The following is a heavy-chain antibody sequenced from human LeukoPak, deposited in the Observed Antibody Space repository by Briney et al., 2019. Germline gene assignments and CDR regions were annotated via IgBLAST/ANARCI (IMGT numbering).Heavy chain of an antibody. D-gene: IGHD3-10*01. CDR3: ARARPLVLDY. CDR1: GFTFSSYA. J-gene: IGHJ4*02. V-gene: IGHV3-30*04. CDR2: ISYDGSNK. Sequence: GGSLRLSCAASGFTFSSYAMHWVRQAPGKGLEWVAVISYDGSNKYYADSVKGRFTISRDNSKNTLYLQMNSPRAEDTAVYYCARARPLVLDYWGQGTLVTVSS.